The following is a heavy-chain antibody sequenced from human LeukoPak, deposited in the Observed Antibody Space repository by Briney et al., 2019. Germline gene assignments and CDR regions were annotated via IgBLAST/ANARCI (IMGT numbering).Heavy chain of an antibody. CDR3: ARSYSGSPRNWFDP. V-gene: IGHV3-21*01. CDR2: ISSSSSYI. CDR1: GFTFSSYS. D-gene: IGHD1-26*01. Sequence: GGSLRLSCAASGFTFSSYSMNWVRQTPGKGLEWVSSISSSSSYIHYADSVKGRFSISRDNAKNSLYLQMNSLRAEDTAVYYCARSYSGSPRNWFDPWGQGTLVTVSS. J-gene: IGHJ5*02.